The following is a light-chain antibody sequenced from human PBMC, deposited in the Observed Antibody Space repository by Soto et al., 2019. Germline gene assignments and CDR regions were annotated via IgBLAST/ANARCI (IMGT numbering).Light chain of an antibody. Sequence: DIQMTQSPSTLSASVGDRVTITCRASQSISYWLAWYQQKPGKAPNLLIYKASSLESGVPSRFSGSGSGTEFPLTISSLQPDDFATYSCQQYNNYWTFGQGTKVEIK. CDR2: KAS. CDR3: QQYNNYWT. J-gene: IGKJ1*01. CDR1: QSISYW. V-gene: IGKV1-5*03.